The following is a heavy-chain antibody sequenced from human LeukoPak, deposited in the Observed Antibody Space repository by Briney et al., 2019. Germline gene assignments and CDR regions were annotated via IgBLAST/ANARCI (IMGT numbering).Heavy chain of an antibody. CDR3: ARYYYDSSGYYAAYYFDY. J-gene: IGHJ4*02. CDR2: IYSGGST. CDR1: GFTVSSNY. V-gene: IGHV3-66*01. Sequence: GGSLRLSCAASGFTVSSNYMSWVRQAPGKGLEWVSVIYSGGSTYYADSVKGRFTISRDNSKNTLYLQMNSLRAEDTAVYYCARYYYDSSGYYAAYYFDYWGQGTLVTVFS. D-gene: IGHD3-22*01.